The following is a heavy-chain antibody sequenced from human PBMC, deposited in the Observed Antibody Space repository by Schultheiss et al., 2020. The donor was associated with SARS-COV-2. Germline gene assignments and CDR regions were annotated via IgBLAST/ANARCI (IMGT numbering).Heavy chain of an antibody. Sequence: SCAASGFTFSSYWMSWVRQAPGKGLEWVANIKQDGSEKYYVDSVKGRFTISRDNAKNSLYLQMNSLRAEDTAVYYCARANTAMALNYFDYWGQGTLVTVSS. CDR2: IKQDGSEK. V-gene: IGHV3-7*03. CDR3: ARANTAMALNYFDY. CDR1: GFTFSSYW. J-gene: IGHJ4*02. D-gene: IGHD5-18*01.